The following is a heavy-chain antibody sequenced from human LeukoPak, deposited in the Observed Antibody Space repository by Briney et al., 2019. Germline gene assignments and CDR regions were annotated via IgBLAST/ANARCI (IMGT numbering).Heavy chain of an antibody. CDR2: IIPIFGTA. V-gene: IGHV1-69*06. J-gene: IGHJ3*02. CDR3: ASSPPVVDSSGPTEAFDI. Sequence: GAWVKVSCKASGGTFSSYAISWVRQAPGQGLEWMGGIIPIFGTANYAQKFQGRVTITADKSTSTAYMELSSLRSEDTAVYYCASSPPVVDSSGPTEAFDIWGQGTMVTVSS. CDR1: GGTFSSYA. D-gene: IGHD3-22*01.